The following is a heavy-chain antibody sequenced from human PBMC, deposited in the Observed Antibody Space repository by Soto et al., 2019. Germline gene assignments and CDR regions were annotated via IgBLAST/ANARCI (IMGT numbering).Heavy chain of an antibody. D-gene: IGHD3-22*01. CDR3: ATLFDYYDSSGYWSY. J-gene: IGHJ4*02. CDR1: GGTFSSYA. CDR2: IIPIFGTA. V-gene: IGHV1-69*12. Sequence: QVQLVQSGAEVKKPGSSVKVSCKASGGTFSSYAISWVRQAPGQGLEWMGGIIPIFGTANYAQKFQGRVTITADESTSTADMELRCLRSEDTAVYYCATLFDYYDSSGYWSYWGQGTLVTVSS.